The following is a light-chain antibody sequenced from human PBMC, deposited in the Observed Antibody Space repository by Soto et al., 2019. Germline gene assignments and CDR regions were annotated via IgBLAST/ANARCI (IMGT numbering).Light chain of an antibody. Sequence: EIRVTQSGSSLSSTVGDRVTITCQASQDIGNFLNWYQQKPGEAPKLLIYDASNLETGVPSRFSGSGSGTDFSFTISSLQPEDIATYYCQQYDNLPQFAFGGRTKADIK. V-gene: IGKV1-33*01. J-gene: IGKJ4*01. CDR3: QQYDNLPQFA. CDR1: QDIGNF. CDR2: DAS.